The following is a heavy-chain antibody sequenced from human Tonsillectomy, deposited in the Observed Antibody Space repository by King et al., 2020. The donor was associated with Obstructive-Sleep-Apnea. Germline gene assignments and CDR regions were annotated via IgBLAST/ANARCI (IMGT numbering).Heavy chain of an antibody. CDR2: IFFSGSF. Sequence: VQLQESGPGLVKPSETLSLACSVSGAPLSRYYWSWIRQYPGEGLEWIGFIFFSGSFNYNHSLKSRTTISADTSNNQFFLSLTSVTAADTAVYYCATGRRNYDSLTGYFFFGLDVWGQGTTVIVSS. D-gene: IGHD3-9*01. CDR3: ATGRRNYDSLTGYFFFGLDV. CDR1: GAPLSRYY. V-gene: IGHV4-59*08. J-gene: IGHJ6*02.